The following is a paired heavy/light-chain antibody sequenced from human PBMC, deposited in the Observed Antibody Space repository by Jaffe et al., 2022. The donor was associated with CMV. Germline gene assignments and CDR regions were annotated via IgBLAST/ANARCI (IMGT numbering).Heavy chain of an antibody. V-gene: IGHV3-48*02. CDR1: GFTFSDYG. CDR2: ISTSDIN. D-gene: IGHD3-16*01. CDR3: ARSLGGFDP. J-gene: IGHJ5*02. Sequence: EVQLVESGGRLVQPGGSLRLSCAASGFTFSDYGMNWVRQVPGKGLEWISYISTSDINFYADSVKGRFTISRDNAKNSLYLQMNSLRDEDTAVYYCARSLGGFDPWGQGTLVTVSS.
Light chain of an antibody. CDR3: QSYDSSLSGYWV. J-gene: IGLJ3*02. CDR1: SSNIGAGYD. V-gene: IGLV1-40*01. Sequence: QSVVTQPPSVSGAPGQRVTISCTGSSSNIGAGYDVHWYQQLPGTAPKLLIYGNNNRPSGVPDRFSGSKSGTSASLAITGLQAEDEAEYYCQSYDSSLSGYWVFGGGTKLTVL. CDR2: GNN.